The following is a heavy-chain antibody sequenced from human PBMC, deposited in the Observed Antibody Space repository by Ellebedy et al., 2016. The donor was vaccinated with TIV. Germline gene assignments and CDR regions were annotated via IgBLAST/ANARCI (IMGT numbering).Heavy chain of an antibody. J-gene: IGHJ4*02. CDR1: GYTFTSYG. Sequence: ASVKVSCKASGYTFTSYGISWARQAPGQGLEWMGWISAYNGNTNYAQKFQGRVTMTEDTSTDTAYMELSSLRSEDTAVYYCATGSLPGSGSLYYWGQGTLVTVSS. CDR3: ATGSLPGSGSLYY. V-gene: IGHV1-18*01. D-gene: IGHD3-10*01. CDR2: ISAYNGNT.